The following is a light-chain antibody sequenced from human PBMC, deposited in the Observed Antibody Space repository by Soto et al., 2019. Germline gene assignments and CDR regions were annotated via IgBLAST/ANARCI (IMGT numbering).Light chain of an antibody. Sequence: EIVLTQSPGTLSLSPGERGTLSCRASQSVSSNYLAWYQQKPGQAPRLLIYSAFSSATVIPDRFSGSESGIYFSITIRRVETEDFVYYYYQYYGKPPRTFGQGTKVEIK. J-gene: IGKJ1*01. CDR3: QYYGKPPRT. CDR2: SAF. V-gene: IGKV3-20*01. CDR1: QSVSSNY.